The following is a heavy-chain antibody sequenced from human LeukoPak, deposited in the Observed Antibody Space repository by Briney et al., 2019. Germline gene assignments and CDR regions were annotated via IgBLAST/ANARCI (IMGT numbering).Heavy chain of an antibody. D-gene: IGHD3-9*01. CDR1: GFTFSLYW. CDR2: IKQDGSEK. J-gene: IGHJ4*02. V-gene: IGHV3-7*03. CDR3: AGGTGFIIKD. Sequence: GGSLRLSCAASGFTFSLYWMNWVRRAPGKGLEWVANIKQDGSEKNYVDSVKGRFTISRDNAKNSLYLQMNNLRVEGTAMYYCAGGTGFIIKDWGQGTLVTVSS.